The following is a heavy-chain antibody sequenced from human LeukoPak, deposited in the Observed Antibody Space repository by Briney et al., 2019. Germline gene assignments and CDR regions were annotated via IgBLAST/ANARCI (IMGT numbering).Heavy chain of an antibody. CDR1: GFTFSSYS. CDR3: ARDNWYQLLCDYFDY. CDR2: ISSSSSYI. J-gene: IGHJ4*02. D-gene: IGHD2-2*01. Sequence: GGSLRLSCAASGFTFSSYSMSWVRQAPGKGLEWVSSISSSSSYIYYADSVKGRFTISRDNAKNSLYLQMNSLRAEDTAVYYCARDNWYQLLCDYFDYWGQGTLVTISS. V-gene: IGHV3-21*01.